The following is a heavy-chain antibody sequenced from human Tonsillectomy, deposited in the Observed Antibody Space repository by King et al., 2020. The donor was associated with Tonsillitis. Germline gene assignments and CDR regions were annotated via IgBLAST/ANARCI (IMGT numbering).Heavy chain of an antibody. D-gene: IGHD6-19*01. J-gene: IGHJ2*01. CDR2: IYPGDSDT. CDR3: ARIRRIAVAGPTTIQYFDL. CDR1: GYSFTSYW. Sequence: QLVQSGAEVKKPGESLKISCKGSGYSFTSYWIGWVRQMPGKGLEWMGIIYPGDSDTRYSPSFQGQVTISADKPISTAYLQWSSLKASDTAMYYCARIRRIAVAGPTTIQYFDLWGRGTLVTVSS. V-gene: IGHV5-51*01.